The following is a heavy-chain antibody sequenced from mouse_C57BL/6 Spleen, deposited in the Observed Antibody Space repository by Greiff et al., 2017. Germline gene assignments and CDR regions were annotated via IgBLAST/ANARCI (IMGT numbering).Heavy chain of an antibody. D-gene: IGHD1-1*01. CDR2: IYPGDGDT. Sequence: QVQLQQSGAELVKPGASVKISCKASGYAFSSYWMNWVKQRPGKGLEWIGQIYPGDGDTNYNGKFKGKATLTADKSSSTAYMQLSSLTSEDSAVYFCARGGITTVVAHFDYWGQGTTLTVSS. CDR3: ARGGITTVVAHFDY. J-gene: IGHJ2*01. V-gene: IGHV1-80*01. CDR1: GYAFSSYW.